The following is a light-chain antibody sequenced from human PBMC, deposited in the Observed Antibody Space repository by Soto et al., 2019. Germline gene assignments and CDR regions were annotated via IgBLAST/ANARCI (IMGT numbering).Light chain of an antibody. V-gene: IGKV1-5*03. CDR3: QQYNSYSWT. CDR1: QSISNW. Sequence: DIQMTQSPSTLSASVGARVTITCRASQSISNWLAWYQQKPGEAPKLLIYKASNLENGVPSRFSGSGSGTELTITISSLQSDDVETYYCQQYNSYSWTFGQGTKVDIK. CDR2: KAS. J-gene: IGKJ1*01.